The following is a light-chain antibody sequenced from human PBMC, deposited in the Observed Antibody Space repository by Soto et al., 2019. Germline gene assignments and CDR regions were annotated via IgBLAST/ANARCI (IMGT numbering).Light chain of an antibody. CDR3: AAWDDSLSVLV. CDR1: SSNIGSNY. CDR2: RNN. Sequence: QSVLTQPPSASGTPGQRVTISCSGSSSNIGSNYVYWYQQLPGTAPKLLIYRNNQRPSGVPDRFSGSKSGTSASLAISGLRYEDEADYYCAAWDDSLSVLVFGGGTKLTVL. J-gene: IGLJ2*01. V-gene: IGLV1-47*01.